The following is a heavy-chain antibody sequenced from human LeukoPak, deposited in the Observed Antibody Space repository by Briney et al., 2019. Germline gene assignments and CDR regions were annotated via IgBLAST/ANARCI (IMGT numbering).Heavy chain of an antibody. Sequence: ASVRVSCKASGYTLTGYYMHWVRQAPGQGLEWMGWINPNRGGTNYAKKFQGRVTMTRDTSISTAYMELSRLRSDDTAVYYCARPRGRIQLWELDYWGQGTLVTVSS. J-gene: IGHJ4*02. D-gene: IGHD5-18*01. V-gene: IGHV1-2*02. CDR3: ARPRGRIQLWELDY. CDR1: GYTLTGYY. CDR2: INPNRGGT.